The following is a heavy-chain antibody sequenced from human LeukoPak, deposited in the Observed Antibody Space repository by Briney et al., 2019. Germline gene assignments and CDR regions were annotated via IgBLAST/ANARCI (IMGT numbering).Heavy chain of an antibody. V-gene: IGHV3-48*04. Sequence: GGSLRLSCAASGFTFRGYSMNWVRLAPGKGLGWVSHISSGSSTIFYADSVKGRFTISRDNAKNLLYLQMNSLRAEDTAIYYCARGQLTDPRIDYWGQGTLVTVSS. CDR3: ARGQLTDPRIDY. J-gene: IGHJ4*02. D-gene: IGHD1-1*01. CDR1: GFTFRGYS. CDR2: ISSGSSTI.